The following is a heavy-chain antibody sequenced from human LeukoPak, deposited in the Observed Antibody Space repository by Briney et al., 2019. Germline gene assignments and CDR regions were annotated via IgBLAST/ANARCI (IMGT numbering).Heavy chain of an antibody. V-gene: IGHV3-49*04. CDR2: IRSGGTT. D-gene: IGHD6-19*01. Sequence: RSLRLSCTASACTFGDYVMNWGRQAPGEGREWVGFIRSGGTTEYAAAVKGRFSISRDESKSIAYLQMNSLKTEDTAVYYCSSPSRSSGWYDFDYWGQGTLVTVSS. J-gene: IGHJ4*02. CDR3: SSPSRSSGWYDFDY. CDR1: ACTFGDYV.